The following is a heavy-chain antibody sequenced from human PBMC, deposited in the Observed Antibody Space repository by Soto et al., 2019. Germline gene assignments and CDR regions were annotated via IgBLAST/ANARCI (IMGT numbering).Heavy chain of an antibody. V-gene: IGHV4-31*03. Sequence: SETLSLTCTVSGGSISSGGYYWSWIRQHPGKGLEWIGYIYYSGSTYYNPSLKSRVTISVDTSKNQFSLKLSSVTAADTDVYYCARDKSGYGPATAFDIWGQGTMVTASS. CDR2: IYYSGST. CDR3: ARDKSGYGPATAFDI. J-gene: IGHJ3*02. D-gene: IGHD5-12*01. CDR1: GGSISSGGYY.